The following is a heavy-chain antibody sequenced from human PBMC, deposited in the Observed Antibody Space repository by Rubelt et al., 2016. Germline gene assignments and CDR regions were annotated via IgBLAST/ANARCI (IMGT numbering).Heavy chain of an antibody. CDR2: IRTYNGNT. CDR1: GYTFTTYG. CDR3: ARDPTTRFTSTGWFDP. J-gene: IGHJ5*02. V-gene: IGHV1-18*01. D-gene: IGHD5-12*01. Sequence: QVQLVQSGAEVKKPGASVKVSCKASGYTFTTYGISWVRQAPGQGLEWMGWIRTYNGNTNYAQKLQGRGTMTTDTSTSTAYMELRSLRSDDTAVYYCARDPTTRFTSTGWFDPWGQGTLVTVSS.